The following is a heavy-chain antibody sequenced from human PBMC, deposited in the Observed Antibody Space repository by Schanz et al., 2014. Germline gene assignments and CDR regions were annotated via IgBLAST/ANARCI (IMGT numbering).Heavy chain of an antibody. Sequence: VQLVESGGGLVTPGGSLRLSCAASGFTFSSYAMHWVRQAPGKGLEWVALIWYDGSNEYYADSVKGRFTISRDNPKKTLYLQMNSLRAEDTAVYYCARDHQWLARYYMDVWGKGTTVTVSS. V-gene: IGHV3-33*08. CDR2: IWYDGSNE. D-gene: IGHD6-19*01. CDR3: ARDHQWLARYYMDV. J-gene: IGHJ6*03. CDR1: GFTFSSYA.